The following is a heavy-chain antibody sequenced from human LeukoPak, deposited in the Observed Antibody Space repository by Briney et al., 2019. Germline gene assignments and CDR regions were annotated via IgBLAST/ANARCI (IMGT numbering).Heavy chain of an antibody. Sequence: GRSLRLSCAASRFTFSSYGMHWVRQAPGKGLEWVAVISYDGSNKYYADSVKGRFTISRDNSKNTLYLQMNGLRAEDTAVYYCAKDHRGSSWYPNFDYWGQGTLVTVSS. D-gene: IGHD6-13*01. V-gene: IGHV3-30*18. CDR1: RFTFSSYG. CDR3: AKDHRGSSWYPNFDY. J-gene: IGHJ4*02. CDR2: ISYDGSNK.